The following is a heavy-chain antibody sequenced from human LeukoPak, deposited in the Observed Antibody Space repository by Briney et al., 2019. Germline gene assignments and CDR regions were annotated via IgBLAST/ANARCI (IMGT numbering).Heavy chain of an antibody. J-gene: IGHJ4*02. V-gene: IGHV4-39*01. CDR3: ARLSTIFDY. D-gene: IGHD2/OR15-2a*01. CDR1: GGSISSSSYY. Sequence: SGTLSLTCAVSGGSISSSSYYWGWIRQPPGKGLEWIGSMYYSGSTYYNPALKSRVTISVDTSKNQFSLKLSSVTAADTAVYYCARLSTIFDYWGQGTLVTVSS. CDR2: MYYSGST.